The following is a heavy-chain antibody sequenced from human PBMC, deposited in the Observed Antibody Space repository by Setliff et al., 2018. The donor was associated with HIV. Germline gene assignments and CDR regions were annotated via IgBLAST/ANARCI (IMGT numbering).Heavy chain of an antibody. V-gene: IGHV3-48*03. CDR2: ISSSGGTI. J-gene: IGHJ4*02. CDR3: ARAFSGYYFDY. CDR1: GFTFGDYA. Sequence: GSLRLSCAASGFTFGDYAIHWVRQAPGKGLEWVSYISSSGGTIYYADSVKGRFTISRDNAKRSLYLQMNSLRADDTAVYYCARAFSGYYFDYWGQGTLVTVSS. D-gene: IGHD3-3*01.